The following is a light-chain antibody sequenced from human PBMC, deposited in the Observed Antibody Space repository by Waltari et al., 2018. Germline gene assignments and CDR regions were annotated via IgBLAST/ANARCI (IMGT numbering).Light chain of an antibody. CDR2: KAS. CDR1: QSISNW. CDR3: QQYNSYSLLT. V-gene: IGKV1-5*03. J-gene: IGKJ4*01. Sequence: DIQMTQSPSTLSASVGDRVIITCRASQSISNWLAWYQQKPGKAPKLLIYKASTLESGVPSRFSGSGSGTDSTLTISSLQPDDFATYYCQQYNSYSLLTFGGGTKIEIK.